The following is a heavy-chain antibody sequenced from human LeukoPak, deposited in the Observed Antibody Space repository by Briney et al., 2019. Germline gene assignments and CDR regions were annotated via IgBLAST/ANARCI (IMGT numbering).Heavy chain of an antibody. D-gene: IGHD3-22*01. CDR2: IYTSGST. Sequence: SETLSLTCTVSGGSISSYYWSWIRQPAGKGLEWIGRIYTSGSTNYNPSLKSRVTMSVDTSKNQFSLKLSSVTAADTAVYYCARATYYYDSSGYSTALDIWGQGTMVTVSS. V-gene: IGHV4-4*07. CDR3: ARATYYYDSSGYSTALDI. CDR1: GGSISSYY. J-gene: IGHJ3*02.